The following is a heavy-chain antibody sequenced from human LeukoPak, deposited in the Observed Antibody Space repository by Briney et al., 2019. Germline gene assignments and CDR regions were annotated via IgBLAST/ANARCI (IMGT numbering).Heavy chain of an antibody. V-gene: IGHV1-8*03. Sequence: ASVKVSCKASGYTFTSYDINWVRQATGQGLEWMGWMNPNSGNTGYAQKFRGRVTITRNTSISTAYMELSSLRSEDTAVYYCARRYLHYYYMDVWGKGTTVTVSS. J-gene: IGHJ6*03. CDR1: GYTFTSYD. CDR3: ARRYLHYYYMDV. CDR2: MNPNSGNT. D-gene: IGHD2-2*01.